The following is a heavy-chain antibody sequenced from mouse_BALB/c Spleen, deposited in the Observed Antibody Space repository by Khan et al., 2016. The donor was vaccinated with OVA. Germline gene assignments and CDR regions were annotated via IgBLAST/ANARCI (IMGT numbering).Heavy chain of an antibody. CDR1: DFSLTSYG. V-gene: IGHV2-2*02. J-gene: IGHJ3*01. D-gene: IGHD2-14*01. CDR3: ARRDYRYALAY. Sequence: VQLQQSGPGLVQPSQSLSITCTVSDFSLTSYGVHWVRQSPGKGLEWLGVIWSGGSSDYNAAFLSRLSISKDNSKSQVFFKMNSLQPNDTAIYYCARRDYRYALAYWGQGTLVTVSA. CDR2: IWSGGSS.